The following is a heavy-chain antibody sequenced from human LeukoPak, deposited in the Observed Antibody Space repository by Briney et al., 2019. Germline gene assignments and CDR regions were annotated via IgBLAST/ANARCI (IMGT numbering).Heavy chain of an antibody. D-gene: IGHD4/OR15-4a*01. CDR3: PRFQGAQY. CDR2: ISSSSTYI. J-gene: IGHJ4*02. V-gene: IGHV3-21*01. CDR1: RLTFSSDS. Sequence: GGSLRLSCAASRLTFSSDSMSCLRQAPGTGLEWVSSISSSSTYIHYADSVNGRFTISRKNTKNSLYLQMNRLRAEDTALYYCPRFQGAQYSGQRTLVTVSS.